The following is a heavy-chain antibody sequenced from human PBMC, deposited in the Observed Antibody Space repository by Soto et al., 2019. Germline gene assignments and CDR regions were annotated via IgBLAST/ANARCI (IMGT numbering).Heavy chain of an antibody. V-gene: IGHV4-59*01. D-gene: IGHD3-22*01. Sequence: SETLSLTCTVSGGSISNYYWSWIRQPPGKGLEWIGYIYYSGSTNYNPSLKSRVTISVDTSKNQFSLKLSSVTAADTAVYYCASSDRSGFGFDYWGQGNLVTVSS. CDR1: GGSISNYY. CDR2: IYYSGST. J-gene: IGHJ4*02. CDR3: ASSDRSGFGFDY.